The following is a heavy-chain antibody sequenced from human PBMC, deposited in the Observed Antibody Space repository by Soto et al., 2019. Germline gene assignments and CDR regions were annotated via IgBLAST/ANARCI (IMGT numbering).Heavy chain of an antibody. CDR2: INHSGSS. J-gene: IGHJ2*01. Sequence: KASEPLSLTCAVHGGSFSGFYWTWIRQPPGKGLEWIGEINHSGSSNYNPPLKSRVTMSLDTSRNQFSLSLNSVTAADTAVYYCARMAGPWYFDLWGRGTLVTVSS. CDR3: ARMAGPWYFDL. V-gene: IGHV4-34*01. CDR1: GGSFSGFY.